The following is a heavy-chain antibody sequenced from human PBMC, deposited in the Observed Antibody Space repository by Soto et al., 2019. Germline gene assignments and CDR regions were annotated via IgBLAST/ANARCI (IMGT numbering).Heavy chain of an antibody. D-gene: IGHD3-10*01. CDR1: GGSISSYY. CDR2: IYYSGST. Sequence: SETLSLTCTVSGGSISSYYWSWIRQPPGKGLEWIGYIYYSGSTNYNPSLKSRVTISVDTSKNQFSLKLSSVTAADTAVYYCARGRNYYGSGSYYHSNWGQGTLVTVSS. V-gene: IGHV4-59*01. J-gene: IGHJ4*02. CDR3: ARGRNYYGSGSYYHSN.